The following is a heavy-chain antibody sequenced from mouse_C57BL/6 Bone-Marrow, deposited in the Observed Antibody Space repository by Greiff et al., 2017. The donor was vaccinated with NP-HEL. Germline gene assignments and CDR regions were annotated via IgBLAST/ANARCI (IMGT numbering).Heavy chain of an antibody. CDR1: GYTFTSYW. V-gene: IGHV1-59*01. Sequence: QVQLQQPGAELVRPGTSVKLSCKASGYTFTSYWMHWVKQRPGQGLEWIGVIDPSDSYTNYNQKFKGKATLTVDTSSSPAYMQLSSLTSEDSAVYYCARITTVVATNFDVWGTGTTVTVSS. D-gene: IGHD1-1*01. CDR3: ARITTVVATNFDV. J-gene: IGHJ1*03. CDR2: IDPSDSYT.